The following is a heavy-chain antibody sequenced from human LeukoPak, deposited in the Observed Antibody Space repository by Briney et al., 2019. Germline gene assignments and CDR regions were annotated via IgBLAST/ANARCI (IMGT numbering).Heavy chain of an antibody. Sequence: PSETLSLTCAVSGNSISNTYYWGWIRQPPGKELEWIGSIYNSGSTHYNPSLKSRVTISVDAYTNQFSLKLSSVTAADTAVYYCARNSSGNYFDYWGQGTLVTVYS. D-gene: IGHD1-26*01. CDR2: IYNSGST. V-gene: IGHV4-38-2*01. CDR3: ARNSSGNYFDY. J-gene: IGHJ4*02. CDR1: GNSISNTYY.